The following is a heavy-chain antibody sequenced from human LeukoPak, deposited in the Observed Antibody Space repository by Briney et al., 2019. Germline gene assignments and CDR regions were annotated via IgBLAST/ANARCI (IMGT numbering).Heavy chain of an antibody. V-gene: IGHV3-53*01. J-gene: IGHJ4*02. CDR3: ARVWQDYSGVDY. CDR1: GFTVSSNY. D-gene: IGHD2-21*01. Sequence: PGGSLRLSCAASGFTVSSNYMSWVRQAPGKGLEWVSVIYSGGSTYYADSVKGRFTISRDNSKNTLYLQMNSLRAGDTAVYYCARVWQDYSGVDYWGQGTLVTVSS. CDR2: IYSGGST.